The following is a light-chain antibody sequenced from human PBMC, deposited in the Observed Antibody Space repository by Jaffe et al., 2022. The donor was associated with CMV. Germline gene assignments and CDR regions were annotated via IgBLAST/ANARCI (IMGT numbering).Light chain of an antibody. CDR2: DVN. V-gene: IGLV2-14*03. CDR1: NSDIGRYNY. Sequence: QSALTQPASVSGSPGQTITISCIGSNSDIGRYNYVSWYQQYPGKVPKVVIYDVNYRPSGVSDRFSASKSGNTASLTISGLQPQDEADYYCSSFTGSSTWVFGGGTKVTVL. J-gene: IGLJ3*02. CDR3: SSFTGSSTWV.